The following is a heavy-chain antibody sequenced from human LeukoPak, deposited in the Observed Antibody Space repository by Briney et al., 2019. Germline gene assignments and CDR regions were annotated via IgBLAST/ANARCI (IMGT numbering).Heavy chain of an antibody. CDR1: GGSISSYY. CDR2: IYYSGST. V-gene: IGHV4-59*08. Sequence: SETLSLTCTVSGGSISSYYWSWIRQPPGKGLEWIGYIYYSGSTNYNPSLKSRVTISVDTSKNQFSLKLSSVTAADTAVYYCARGGADILDYWGQGTLVTVSS. D-gene: IGHD3-9*01. CDR3: ARGGADILDY. J-gene: IGHJ4*02.